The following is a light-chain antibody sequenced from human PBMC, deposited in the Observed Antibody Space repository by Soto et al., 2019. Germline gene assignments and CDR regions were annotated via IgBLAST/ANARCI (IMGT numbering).Light chain of an antibody. Sequence: QSALTQPRSVSGSPGQSVTISCTGTSSDVGGYNYVSWYQQHPGKAPKLMIYDVSKRPSGVPDRFSGSKSGNTASLTVSGLQAEDEADYYCSAHGGTNPYVFGTGTKLTVL. J-gene: IGLJ1*01. V-gene: IGLV2-11*01. CDR1: SSDVGGYNY. CDR2: DVS. CDR3: SAHGGTNPYV.